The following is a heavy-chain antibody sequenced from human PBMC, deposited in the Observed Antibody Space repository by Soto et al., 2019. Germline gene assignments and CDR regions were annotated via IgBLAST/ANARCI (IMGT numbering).Heavy chain of an antibody. J-gene: IGHJ6*02. D-gene: IGHD6-13*01. V-gene: IGHV3-53*01. CDR2: IYSGGST. CDR3: ASTGYSSSWFYYGMDV. CDR1: GFTVSSNY. Sequence: GSLRLSCAASGFTVSSNYMSWVRQAPGKGLEWVSVIYSGGSTYYADSVKGRFTISRDNSKNTLYLQMNSLRAEDTAVYYCASTGYSSSWFYYGMDVWGQGTTVTVSS.